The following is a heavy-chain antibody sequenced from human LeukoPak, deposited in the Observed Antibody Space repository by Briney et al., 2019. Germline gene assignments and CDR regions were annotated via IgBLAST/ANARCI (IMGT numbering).Heavy chain of an antibody. Sequence: SVKVSCKASGFTFTSSAVQWVRQARGQRLEWIRWIVVGSGNTNYAQKFQERVTITRDMSTSTAYMELSSLRSEDTAVYYCARFQGYYGMDVWGQGTTVTVSS. CDR1: GFTFTSSA. CDR2: IVVGSGNT. J-gene: IGHJ6*02. D-gene: IGHD3-16*01. CDR3: ARFQGYYGMDV. V-gene: IGHV1-58*01.